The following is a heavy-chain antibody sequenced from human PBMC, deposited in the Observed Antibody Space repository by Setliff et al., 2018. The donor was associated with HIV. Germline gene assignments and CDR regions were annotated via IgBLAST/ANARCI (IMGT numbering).Heavy chain of an antibody. Sequence: GGSLRLSCAASGFTFSTYAMSWVRQAPGKGLEWVSAITSTAGTTYYADSVKGRFTVSRDNSKNTLYLQMNSLRAEDTAVYYCAKDRTSILGYMDVWGKGTTVTVSS. V-gene: IGHV3-23*01. CDR2: ITSTAGTT. J-gene: IGHJ6*03. CDR3: AKDRTSILGYMDV. D-gene: IGHD3-16*01. CDR1: GFTFSTYA.